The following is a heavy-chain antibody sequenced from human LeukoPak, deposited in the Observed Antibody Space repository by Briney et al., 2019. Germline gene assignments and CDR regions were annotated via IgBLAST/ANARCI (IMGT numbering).Heavy chain of an antibody. V-gene: IGHV4-34*01. Sequence: SETLSLTCAVYGGSFSGYYWSWIRQPPGKGLEWIGEINHSGSTNYNPSLKSRVTISVDTSKNQFSLKLSSVTAADTAVYYCARGYCSSTSCYSDYWGQGTLVTVSS. D-gene: IGHD2-2*01. J-gene: IGHJ4*02. CDR2: INHSGST. CDR1: GGSFSGYY. CDR3: ARGYCSSTSCYSDY.